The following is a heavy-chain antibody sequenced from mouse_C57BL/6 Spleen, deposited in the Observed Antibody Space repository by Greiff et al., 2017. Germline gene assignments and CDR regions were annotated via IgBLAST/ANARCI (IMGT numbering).Heavy chain of an antibody. CDR1: GFTFSDYG. CDR3: ARKIDYAKDY. CDR2: ISSGSSTI. J-gene: IGHJ4*01. D-gene: IGHD5-1-1*01. V-gene: IGHV5-17*01. Sequence: EVKLVESGGGLVKPGGSLKLSCAASGFTFSDYGMHWVRQAPEKGLEWVAYISSGSSTIYYADTVKGRFTISRDNAKNTLFLQMTSLRSEDTAMYYCARKIDYAKDYWGQGTSVTVSS.